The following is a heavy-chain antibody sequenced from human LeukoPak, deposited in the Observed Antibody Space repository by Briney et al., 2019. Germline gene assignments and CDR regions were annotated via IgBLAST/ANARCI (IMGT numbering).Heavy chain of an antibody. V-gene: IGHV4-59*01. CDR1: GGSISSYY. CDR3: ARHGYSSGSLAWFDP. D-gene: IGHD6-19*01. J-gene: IGHJ5*02. Sequence: PSETLSLTCTVAGGSISSYYWSWIRQPPGKGLEWIGYIYYSGSTNYNPSLKSRVTISVDTSKNQFSLKLSSVAAADTAVYYCARHGYSSGSLAWFDPWGQGTQVTVSS. CDR2: IYYSGST.